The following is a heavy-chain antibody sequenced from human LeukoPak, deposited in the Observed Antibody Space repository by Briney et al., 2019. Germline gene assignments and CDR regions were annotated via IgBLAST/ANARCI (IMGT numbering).Heavy chain of an antibody. D-gene: IGHD3-16*01. CDR2: ITGSHGRS. CDR3: TKDPNGDYVGAFAP. V-gene: IGHV3-23*01. J-gene: IGHJ5*02. CDR1: RFTLSSFA. Sequence: PGGALRLSCVASRFTLSSFAMTSVRQAPRKGAERVSSITGSHGRSYNTDSVKCRFTISRDNSQNTLYLQMNNMRAEDTAVYYCTKDPNGDYVGAFAPWGQGTLVTVSS.